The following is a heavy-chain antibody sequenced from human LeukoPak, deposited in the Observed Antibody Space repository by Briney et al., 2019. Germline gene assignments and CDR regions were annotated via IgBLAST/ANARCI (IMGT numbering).Heavy chain of an antibody. J-gene: IGHJ4*02. V-gene: IGHV4-34*01. CDR3: AREQGFQPTLDY. CDR1: SGSFSDYC. Sequence: SETLSLTCAVYSGSFSDYCWSWIRQPPGRGLEWIGEIYSSGSANYNPSLKSRLAISVDTSKSQFSLKLSSLTAADTAVYFCAREQGFQPTLDYWGQGTLVTVSS. D-gene: IGHD2-2*01. CDR2: IYSSGSA.